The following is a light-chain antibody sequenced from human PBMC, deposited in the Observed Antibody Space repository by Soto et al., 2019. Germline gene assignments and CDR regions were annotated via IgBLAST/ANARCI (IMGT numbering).Light chain of an antibody. CDR2: DAS. V-gene: IGKV1-13*02. CDR3: QQFNIYVLT. CDR1: QGISSA. J-gene: IGKJ3*01. Sequence: AIQLTQSPSSLSASVGDRVTITCRASQGISSALAWYQQKPGKAPKLLIYDASSLESGVPSRFSGSGSGTDFPLTISSRKPDDFATYYRQQFNIYVLTFGPGTKVDI.